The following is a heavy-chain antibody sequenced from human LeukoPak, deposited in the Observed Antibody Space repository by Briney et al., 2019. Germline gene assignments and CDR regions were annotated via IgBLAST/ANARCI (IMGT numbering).Heavy chain of an antibody. CDR3: ARGNYDFWSGPSMDV. D-gene: IGHD3-3*01. V-gene: IGHV1-3*01. J-gene: IGHJ6*03. Sequence: GASVKVSCKASGYTFTSYAIHWVRQAPGQRLEWMGWINAGNGNTKYSQKLQDRVTMTRDTSISTAYMELSRLRSDDTAVYCCARGNYDFWSGPSMDVWGKGTTVTVSS. CDR1: GYTFTSYA. CDR2: INAGNGNT.